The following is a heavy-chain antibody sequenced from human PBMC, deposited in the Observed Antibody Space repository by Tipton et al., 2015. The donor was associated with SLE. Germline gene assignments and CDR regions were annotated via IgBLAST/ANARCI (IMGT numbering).Heavy chain of an antibody. Sequence: TLSLTCTVSGDSIGSGGYFWNWIRRHPGKGLEWIGYIYYSGNTYYNPSLKSRVTISVDTSKNQFSLNLSSVTAADTAVYYCARAATAISPFDYWGQGTLVTVSS. V-gene: IGHV4-31*03. CDR2: IYYSGNT. CDR1: GDSIGSGGYF. CDR3: ARAATAISPFDY. J-gene: IGHJ4*02. D-gene: IGHD2-2*02.